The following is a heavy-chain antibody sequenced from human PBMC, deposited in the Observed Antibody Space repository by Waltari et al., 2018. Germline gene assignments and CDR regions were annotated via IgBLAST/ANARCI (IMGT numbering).Heavy chain of an antibody. CDR1: GGSFSGYY. Sequence: QVQLQQWGAGLLKPSETLSLTCAVYGGSFSGYYWSWIRQPPGKGLGWIGDINHGGRTDYTPALRPLVTISLATSKNHFSLRLSSVTAADTAVYYCARGHYTRSLGFDYWGQGTLVTVSS. D-gene: IGHD7-27*01. V-gene: IGHV4-34*01. J-gene: IGHJ4*02. CDR2: INHGGRT. CDR3: ARGHYTRSLGFDY.